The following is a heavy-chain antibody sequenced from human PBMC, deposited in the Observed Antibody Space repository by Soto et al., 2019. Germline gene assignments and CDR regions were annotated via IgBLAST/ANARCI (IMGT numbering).Heavy chain of an antibody. CDR2: IIPIFGTP. J-gene: IGHJ4*02. CDR3: ARGDSSSWYY. V-gene: IGHV1-69*01. CDR1: GGTFSSFL. Sequence: VQLVQSGAEVKMPGSSVKVSCKASGGTFSSFLINWVRQAPGQGLEWMGGIIPIFGTPDYAQKFQGRLAITADESTSTAYMELSSLRSEDTAVYYCARGDSSSWYYWGQGTLVTVSS. D-gene: IGHD6-13*01.